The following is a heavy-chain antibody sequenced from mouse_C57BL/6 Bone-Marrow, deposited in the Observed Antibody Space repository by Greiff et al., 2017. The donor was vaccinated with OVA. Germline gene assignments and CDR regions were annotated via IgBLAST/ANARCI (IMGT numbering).Heavy chain of an antibody. Sequence: QVQLKQPGTELVKPGASVQLSCKASGYTFTSYWMHWVKQRPGQGLEWIGNINPSNGGTNYNEKFKIKATLTVDKSSSTAYMQLSSLTADDSAVYYCARADYYGSSPYFDYWGQGTTLTVSS. CDR3: ARADYYGSSPYFDY. J-gene: IGHJ2*01. V-gene: IGHV1-53*01. D-gene: IGHD1-1*01. CDR2: INPSNGGT. CDR1: GYTFTSYW.